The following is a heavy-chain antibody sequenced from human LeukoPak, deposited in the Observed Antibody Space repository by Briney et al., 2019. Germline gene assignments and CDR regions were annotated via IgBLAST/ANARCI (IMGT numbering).Heavy chain of an antibody. Sequence: SETLSLTCTVSGGSISSYHWSWIRQPPGKGPEWIGYIYYSGSTYYNPSLKSRVTISVDTSKNQFSLKLSSVTAADTAVYYCASLLRYFDWLSCFDYWGQGTLVTVSS. J-gene: IGHJ4*02. D-gene: IGHD3-9*01. CDR3: ASLLRYFDWLSCFDY. V-gene: IGHV4-59*04. CDR1: GGSISSYH. CDR2: IYYSGST.